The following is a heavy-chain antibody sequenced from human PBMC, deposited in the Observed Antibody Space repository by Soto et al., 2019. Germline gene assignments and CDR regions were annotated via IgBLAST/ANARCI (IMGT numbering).Heavy chain of an antibody. CDR1: GGSISSSSYY. V-gene: IGHV4-39*01. D-gene: IGHD3-22*01. J-gene: IGHJ4*02. Sequence: LSLTCTVSGGSISSSSYYWGWIRQPPGKGLEWIGSIYYSGSTYYNPSLKSRVTISVDTSKNQFSLKLSSVTAADTAVYYCATSAYDSSGYYGGVFGYWGQGTLVTVSS. CDR3: ATSAYDSSGYYGGVFGY. CDR2: IYYSGST.